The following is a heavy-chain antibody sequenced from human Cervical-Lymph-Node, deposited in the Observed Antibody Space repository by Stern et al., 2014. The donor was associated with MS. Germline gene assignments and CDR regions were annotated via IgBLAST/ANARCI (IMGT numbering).Heavy chain of an antibody. D-gene: IGHD3-3*01. CDR1: GFTFSDYY. CDR3: ARGGSDFDFWSGYLDV. V-gene: IGHV3-11*01. CDR2: ISSIRRTI. Sequence: VQLVESGGDLVKPGGSLRLSCAASGFTFSDYYMTWIRQAPGQGLEWVSYISSIRRTIYSADSVRGRCTISRDNARKSLYLQMNSLRAEDTAVYYCARGGSDFDFWSGYLDVWGQGTTVTVSS. J-gene: IGHJ6*02.